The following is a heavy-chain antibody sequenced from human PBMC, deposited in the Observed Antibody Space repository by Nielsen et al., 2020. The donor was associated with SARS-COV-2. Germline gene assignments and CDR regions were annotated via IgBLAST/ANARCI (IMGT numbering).Heavy chain of an antibody. J-gene: IGHJ3*02. Sequence: RQAPGKGLEWIGYIYYSGSTYYNPSLKSRVTISVDTSKNQFSLKLSSVTAADTAVYYCARDHGDYGAYDAFDIWGQGTMVTVSS. CDR2: IYYSGST. D-gene: IGHD4-17*01. V-gene: IGHV4-31*02. CDR3: ARDHGDYGAYDAFDI.